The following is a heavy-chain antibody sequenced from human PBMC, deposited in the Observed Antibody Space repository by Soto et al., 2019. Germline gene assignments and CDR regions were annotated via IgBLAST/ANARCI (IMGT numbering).Heavy chain of an antibody. J-gene: IGHJ4*02. Sequence: QLQLQESGSGLVKPSQTLSLTCAVSGGSISSGAYSWNWIRHPPGKGLEWIGYIFRSGSTYYDPTLNSRVTISLDTSKNQFPLNLNFVTAADPAVYYCARGGDGLDYWGQGILVTVSS. CDR2: IFRSGST. CDR3: ARGGDGLDY. V-gene: IGHV4-30-2*01. CDR1: GGSISSGAYS. D-gene: IGHD3-16*01.